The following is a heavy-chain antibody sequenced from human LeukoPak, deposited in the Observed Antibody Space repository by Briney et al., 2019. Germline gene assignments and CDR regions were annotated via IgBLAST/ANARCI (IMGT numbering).Heavy chain of an antibody. CDR1: GFTFSNYW. CDR2: IKQDGSEK. Sequence: GGSLRLSCVASGFTFSNYWMSWVRQAPGKGLEWVANIKQDGSEKYYVDSVKGRFTISRDNAKNSLYLQMNSLRAEDTAVYFCARYSEVYYYVDVWGTGTTVTVSS. CDR3: ARYSEVYYYVDV. D-gene: IGHD2-21*01. V-gene: IGHV3-7*01. J-gene: IGHJ6*03.